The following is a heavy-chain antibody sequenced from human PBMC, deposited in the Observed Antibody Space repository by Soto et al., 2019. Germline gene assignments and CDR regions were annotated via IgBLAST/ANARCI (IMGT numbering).Heavy chain of an antibody. D-gene: IGHD6-13*01. CDR2: IFSNEEK. Sequence: QVTVKESGPVLVKPTETLTLTCTVSGFSLSNAGLGVSWIRQPPGKALEWLAHIFSNEEKSDSTSLKGRLTTSXDSXKSQVGLTMTNSDPVDTATYYWASTYSSGWYWFDPWGQGTLVTVSS. J-gene: IGHJ5*02. CDR3: ASTYSSGWYWFDP. CDR1: GFSLSNAGLG. V-gene: IGHV2-26*01.